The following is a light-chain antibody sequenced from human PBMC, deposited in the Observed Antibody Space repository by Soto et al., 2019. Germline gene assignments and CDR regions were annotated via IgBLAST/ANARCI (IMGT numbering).Light chain of an antibody. CDR2: KAS. CDR3: QPYTRYSEA. Sequence: DIQMTQSPSTLSESVGDRVTITCRASQTISSWLAWYQQKPGKAPKLLIYKASTLKSGVPSRFSGSGSGTEFTLTISSLQPDDFATYYCQPYTRYSEAFGQGIKVDI. V-gene: IGKV1-5*03. CDR1: QTISSW. J-gene: IGKJ1*01.